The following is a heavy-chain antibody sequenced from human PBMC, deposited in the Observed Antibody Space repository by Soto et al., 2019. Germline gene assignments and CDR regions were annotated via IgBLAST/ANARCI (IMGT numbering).Heavy chain of an antibody. CDR1: GFTFSNYA. D-gene: IGHD3-16*01. V-gene: IGHV3-23*01. CDR3: AKAYFVWSSEQPYHFAY. J-gene: IGHJ4*02. CDR2: ISGSGGRS. Sequence: EVQLLDSGGGLVQPGGSLRLSCAASGFTFSNYAMTWVRQGPGKGLEWVSGISGSGGRSYYADSVKGRFTISRDNSKSTLYLHINSLRAEDTAVYYCAKAYFVWSSEQPYHFAYWGQGTLVTVSS.